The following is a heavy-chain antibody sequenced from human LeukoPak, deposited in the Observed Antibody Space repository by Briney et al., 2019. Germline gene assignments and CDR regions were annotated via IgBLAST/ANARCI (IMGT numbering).Heavy chain of an antibody. D-gene: IGHD6-13*01. CDR2: ISGSGGNT. Sequence: PGGSLRLSCVASGFTFSSYAMTWVRQAPGKGLEWVSSISGSGGNTYYADSVKGRFTISRDNSKNTLYLEMNSLRAEDTAVYYCAKDMNSSPRRYFDYWGQGTLVTVSS. CDR1: GFTFSSYA. V-gene: IGHV3-23*01. J-gene: IGHJ4*02. CDR3: AKDMNSSPRRYFDY.